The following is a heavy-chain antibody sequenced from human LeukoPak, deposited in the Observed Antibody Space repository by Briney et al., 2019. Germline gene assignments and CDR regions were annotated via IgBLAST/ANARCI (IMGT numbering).Heavy chain of an antibody. J-gene: IGHJ3*02. V-gene: IGHV1-69*05. CDR3: ARVRVVVPAAIPYDAFDI. Sequence: SVRVSCKASGDTFSSYAISWVRQAPGQGLEWMGGIIPIFGTANYAQKFQGRVTITTDESTSTAYMELSSLRSEDTAVYYCARVRVVVPAAIPYDAFDIWGQGTMVTVSS. D-gene: IGHD2-2*02. CDR2: IIPIFGTA. CDR1: GDTFSSYA.